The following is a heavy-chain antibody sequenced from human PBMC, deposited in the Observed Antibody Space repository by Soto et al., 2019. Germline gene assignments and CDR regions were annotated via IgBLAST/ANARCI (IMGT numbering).Heavy chain of an antibody. V-gene: IGHV4-59*01. J-gene: IGHJ5*02. Sequence: ETLSLTCTVSGGSISSYYWSWIRQPPGKGLEWIGYIYYSGSTNYNPSLKSRVTISVDTSKNQFSLKLSSVTAADTAVYYCARVGYSSSWYWFDPWGQGTLVTVSS. CDR2: IYYSGST. CDR1: GGSISSYY. D-gene: IGHD6-13*01. CDR3: ARVGYSSSWYWFDP.